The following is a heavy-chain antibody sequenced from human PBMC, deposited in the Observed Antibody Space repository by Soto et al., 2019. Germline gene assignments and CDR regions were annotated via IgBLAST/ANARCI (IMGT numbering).Heavy chain of an antibody. Sequence: ASVKVSCKASGYTFSGFYIHWVRQAPGQGLEWMGWINPNSGGTKSAEKFQGRVTMTRDTSISTAYMELSRLTSDDTAVYYCASAAVTGTAGLDFWGQGPKVTV. V-gene: IGHV1-2*02. CDR1: GYTFSGFY. CDR2: INPNSGGT. D-gene: IGHD6-19*01. CDR3: ASAAVTGTAGLDF. J-gene: IGHJ4*02.